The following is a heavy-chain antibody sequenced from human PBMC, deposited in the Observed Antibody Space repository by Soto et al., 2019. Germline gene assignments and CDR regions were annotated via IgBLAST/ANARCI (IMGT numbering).Heavy chain of an antibody. CDR1: GGSFSGYY. CDR2: INHSGST. Sequence: PSETLSLTCAVYGGSFSGYYWSWIRQPPGKGLEWIGEINHSGSTNYNPSLKSRVTISVDTSKNQFSLKLSSVTAADTAVYYCARDPRLPQPYMYGWGKGITVTLTS. V-gene: IGHV4-34*01. CDR3: ARDPRLPQPYMYG. J-gene: IGHJ6*03.